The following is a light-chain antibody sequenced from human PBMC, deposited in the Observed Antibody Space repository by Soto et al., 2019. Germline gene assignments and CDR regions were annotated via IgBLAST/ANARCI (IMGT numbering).Light chain of an antibody. V-gene: IGKV3-15*01. CDR3: QQYNNWPPLT. CDR2: GAS. Sequence: EIVMTQSPATLSVSPGERATLSCRASQSVSSNLAWYQQKPGQAPGLLIYGASTRATGIPARFSGSGSGTDFTLTISSLQSEDFAVYSCQQYNNWPPLTFGGGTKVEIK. CDR1: QSVSSN. J-gene: IGKJ4*01.